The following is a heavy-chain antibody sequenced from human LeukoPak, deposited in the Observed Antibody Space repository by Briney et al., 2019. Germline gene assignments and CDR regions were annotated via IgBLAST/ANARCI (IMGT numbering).Heavy chain of an antibody. Sequence: SEALSLTCSVSGGSISSYYWSWIRQPPGKGLEWIGFIYYSGSTNSNPSLKGRVTISVDTSKNQFSPNLSSVTAADTAVYYCARSPYVPLQLDYWGQGTLVTVSS. J-gene: IGHJ4*02. V-gene: IGHV4-59*01. CDR1: GGSISSYY. CDR2: IYYSGST. CDR3: ARSPYVPLQLDY. D-gene: IGHD3-16*01.